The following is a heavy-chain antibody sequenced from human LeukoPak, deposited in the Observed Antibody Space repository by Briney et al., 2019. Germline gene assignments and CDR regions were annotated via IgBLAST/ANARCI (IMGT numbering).Heavy chain of an antibody. V-gene: IGHV1-18*01. D-gene: IGHD6-6*01. CDR1: GYTFTSYG. J-gene: IGHJ4*02. Sequence: ASVKVSCKASGYTFTSYGISWVRQAPGQGLEWMGWISAYNGNTNYAQKLQGRVTMTTDTSTSTAYMGLRSLRSDDTAVYYCARDAIAARPNAFDYWGQGTLVTVSS. CDR2: ISAYNGNT. CDR3: ARDAIAARPNAFDY.